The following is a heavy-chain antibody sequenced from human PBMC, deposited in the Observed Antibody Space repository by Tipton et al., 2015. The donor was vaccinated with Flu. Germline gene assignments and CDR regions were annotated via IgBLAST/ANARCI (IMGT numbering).Heavy chain of an antibody. Sequence: TLSLTCTVSGGSISSSSYYWSWIRQPPGKGLEWIGYIYYSGSTNYNPSLKSRVTISVDTSKNQFSLKLSSVTAADTAVYYCARGQGDYPYYYYYMDVWGKGTTVTVSS. J-gene: IGHJ6*03. CDR1: GGSISSSSYY. V-gene: IGHV4-61*01. D-gene: IGHD4-17*01. CDR3: ARGQGDYPYYYYYMDV. CDR2: IYYSGST.